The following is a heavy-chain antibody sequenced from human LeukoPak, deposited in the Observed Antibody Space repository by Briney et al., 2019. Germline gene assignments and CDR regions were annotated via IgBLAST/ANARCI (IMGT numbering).Heavy chain of an antibody. CDR3: ARSGSGWSFDF. D-gene: IGHD6-19*01. V-gene: IGHV3-48*01. Sequence: GGSLRLSCAASGLTFSIYGMNWVRQAPGKGLEWVSCISSSSSTIYSADSVKGRFTISRDNAKNSLYLQLNSLRAEDTAVYYCARSGSGWSFDFWGQGTLVTVSS. J-gene: IGHJ4*02. CDR1: GLTFSIYG. CDR2: ISSSSSTI.